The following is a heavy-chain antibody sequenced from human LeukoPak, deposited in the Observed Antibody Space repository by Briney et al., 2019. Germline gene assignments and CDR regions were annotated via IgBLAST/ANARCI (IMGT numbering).Heavy chain of an antibody. D-gene: IGHD3-10*01. J-gene: IGHJ4*02. CDR3: ARLITMVRGVMGGYFDY. V-gene: IGHV3-66*04. Sequence: SGGSLRLSCAASGFTVSSNYMSWVRQAPGKGLELVSVIYSGGSTYYADSVKGRFTISRDNSKNTLYLQMNSLRAEDTAVYYCARLITMVRGVMGGYFDYWGQGTLVTVSS. CDR2: IYSGGST. CDR1: GFTVSSNY.